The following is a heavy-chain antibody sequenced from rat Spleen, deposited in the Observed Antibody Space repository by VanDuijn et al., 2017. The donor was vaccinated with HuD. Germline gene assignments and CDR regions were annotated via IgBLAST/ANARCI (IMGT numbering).Heavy chain of an antibody. CDR2: ISTGGGNT. J-gene: IGHJ1*01. V-gene: IGHV5-46*01. Sequence: EVQLVESGGGAVQPGRSMKLSCTASGFTFSSFPMAWVRQAPTKGLEWVASISTGGGNTYYRDSVKGRFTISRDNAKNTLYLQMDSLRSEDTATYYCVRLYNNHGYWYFDFWGPGTMVTVSS. CDR1: GFTFSSFP. D-gene: IGHD1-5*01. CDR3: VRLYNNHGYWYFDF.